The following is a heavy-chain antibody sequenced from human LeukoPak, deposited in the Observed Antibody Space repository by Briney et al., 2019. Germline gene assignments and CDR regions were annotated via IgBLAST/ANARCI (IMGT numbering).Heavy chain of an antibody. V-gene: IGHV4-4*09. CDR1: GGSISSYY. CDR3: ASATYYYDSSGYYSGNDAFDI. Sequence: SETLSLTCTVSGGSISSYYWSWIRQPPGKGLEWIGYIYTSGSTNYNPSLKSRVTISVDTSKNQFSLKLSSVTAADTAVYNCASATYYYDSSGYYSGNDAFDIWGQGTMVTVSS. D-gene: IGHD3-22*01. J-gene: IGHJ3*02. CDR2: IYTSGST.